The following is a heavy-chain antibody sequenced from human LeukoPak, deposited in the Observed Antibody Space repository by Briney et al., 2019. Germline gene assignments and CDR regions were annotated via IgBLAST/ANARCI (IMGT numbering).Heavy chain of an antibody. Sequence: GGSLRLSCAASGFTFSSYSMNWVRQAPGKGLEWVSSISSSSSYIYYADSVKGRFTISRDNAKNSLYLQMNSLRAEDTAVYHCAFGADGDDAFDIWGQGTMVTVSS. CDR1: GFTFSSYS. J-gene: IGHJ3*02. CDR2: ISSSSSYI. V-gene: IGHV3-21*01. D-gene: IGHD3-10*01. CDR3: AFGADGDDAFDI.